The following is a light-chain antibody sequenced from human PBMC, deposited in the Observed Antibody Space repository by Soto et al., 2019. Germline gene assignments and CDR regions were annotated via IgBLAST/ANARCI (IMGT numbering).Light chain of an antibody. CDR1: ESINNW. CDR3: QQANSFPFT. CDR2: AAS. V-gene: IGKV1-12*02. J-gene: IGKJ4*01. Sequence: DMQLTQSPSTLSASVGDRVTITCRASESINNWLAWLQQKPGKAPKLLIYAASSLQSGVPSRFSGSGSGTDFTLTISSLQPEDFATYYCQQANSFPFTFGGGTKVDIK.